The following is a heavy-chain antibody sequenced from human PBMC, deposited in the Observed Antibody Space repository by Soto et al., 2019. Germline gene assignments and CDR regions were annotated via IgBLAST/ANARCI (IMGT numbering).Heavy chain of an antibody. V-gene: IGHV3-33*01. J-gene: IGHJ3*02. Sequence: ESGGGVVQPGRSLRLSCATSGFSFSSHAMHWVRQAPGKGLEWVAQIWYDGSKKNYADSMKGRFTIPRDSPKNKLFLQMNSLRVEDTAVYYCARDGQHPAPYGFDIWGQGTLVTVSS. CDR1: GFSFSSHA. D-gene: IGHD4-17*01. CDR3: ARDGQHPAPYGFDI. CDR2: IWYDGSKK.